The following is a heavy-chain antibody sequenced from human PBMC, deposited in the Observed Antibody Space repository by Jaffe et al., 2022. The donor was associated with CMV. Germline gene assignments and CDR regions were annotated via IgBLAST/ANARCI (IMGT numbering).Heavy chain of an antibody. CDR1: GFTFSSYA. CDR2: ISGSGGST. V-gene: IGHV3-23*01. Sequence: EVQLLESGGGLVQPGGSLRLSCAASGFTFSSYAMSWVRQAPGKGLEWVSAISGSGGSTYYADSVKGRFTISRDNSKNTLYLQMNSLRAEDTAVYYCAKEPPYDILTGRGPPLDYWGQGTLVTVSS. CDR3: AKEPPYDILTGRGPPLDY. D-gene: IGHD3-9*01. J-gene: IGHJ4*02.